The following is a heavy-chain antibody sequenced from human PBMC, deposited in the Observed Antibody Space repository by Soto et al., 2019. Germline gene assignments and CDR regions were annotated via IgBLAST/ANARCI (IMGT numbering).Heavy chain of an antibody. V-gene: IGHV1-69*04. D-gene: IGHD2-2*01. J-gene: IGHJ5*02. CDR1: GYTFTSYG. CDR3: ARDMKAVVPAPRAENWFDP. CDR2: IIPILGIA. Sequence: GASVKVSCKASGYTFTSYGISWVRQAPGQGLEWMGRIIPILGIANYAQKFQGRVTITADKSTSTAYMELSSLRSEDTAVYYCARDMKAVVPAPRAENWFDPWGQGTLVTVSS.